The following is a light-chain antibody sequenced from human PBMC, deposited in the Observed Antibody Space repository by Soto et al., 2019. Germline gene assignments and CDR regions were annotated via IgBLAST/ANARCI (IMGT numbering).Light chain of an antibody. V-gene: IGLV2-23*01. J-gene: IGLJ2*01. Sequence: QSVLTQPASVSRSPGQSINISCTGTSSDVGGYSLVYWYQQHPGKAPTLIIYEATKRPSGVSNRFSGSKSGNTASLTISGLQAEAEDDYYCCSYAGSRHLVFGGGTTHTV. CDR2: EAT. CDR3: CSYAGSRHLV. CDR1: SSDVGGYSL.